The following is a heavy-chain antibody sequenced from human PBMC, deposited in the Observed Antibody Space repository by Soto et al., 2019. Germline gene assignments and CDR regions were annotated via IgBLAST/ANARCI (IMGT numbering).Heavy chain of an antibody. Sequence: SETLSLTCTVSGGSISSYYWSWIRQPPGKGLEWIGYIYYSGSTNYNPSLKSRVTISVDTSKNQFSLKLSSVTAADTAVYFCARADYDFWSGYYSPFDYWGQGTLVTVSS. J-gene: IGHJ4*02. V-gene: IGHV4-59*01. CDR3: ARADYDFWSGYYSPFDY. CDR2: IYYSGST. D-gene: IGHD3-3*01. CDR1: GGSISSYY.